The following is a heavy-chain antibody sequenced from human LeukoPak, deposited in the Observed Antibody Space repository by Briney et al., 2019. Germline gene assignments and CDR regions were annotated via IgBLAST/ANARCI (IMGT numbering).Heavy chain of an antibody. CDR3: ARDHYSNHYFDY. D-gene: IGHD4-11*01. J-gene: IGHJ4*02. CDR2: FSSSGSTI. V-gene: IGHV3-48*03. CDR1: GFSFSSYE. Sequence: GGSMRLSCAASGFSFSSYEMKWVRQAAEKVLGWVSYFSSSGSTIYYADSVKGRFTISRDNAKNSLYLQMNSLRAEDTAVYYCARDHYSNHYFDYWGQGTLVTVSS.